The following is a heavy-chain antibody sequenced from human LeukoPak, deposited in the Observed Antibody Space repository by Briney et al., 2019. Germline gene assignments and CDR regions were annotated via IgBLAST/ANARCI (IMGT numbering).Heavy chain of an antibody. CDR2: ISGSGGST. Sequence: GGSLRLSCAASGFNFSNYAMSWVRQAPGKGLEWVSTISGSGGSTYYADSVKGRFTISRDNSKNTLYLQMNSLRAEDTAVYYCAKDRSWYGELLSEFDYWGQGTLVTVSS. CDR3: AKDRSWYGELLSEFDY. V-gene: IGHV3-23*01. CDR1: GFNFSNYA. J-gene: IGHJ4*02. D-gene: IGHD3-10*01.